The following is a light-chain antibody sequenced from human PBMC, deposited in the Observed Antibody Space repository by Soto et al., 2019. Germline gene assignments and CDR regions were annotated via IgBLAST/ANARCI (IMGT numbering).Light chain of an antibody. J-gene: IGLJ1*01. CDR3: QSYDTSLRGYV. Sequence: QSVLTHPPSVSWATGQRVSIFCTVSTSNIGADYHVHWYRQLPGTAPRLLIYGNTNRPSGVPGRFSGSKSGTSASLAITGLQAEDEGNYYCQSYDTSLRGYVFGTGTKATVL. CDR1: TSNIGADYH. V-gene: IGLV1-40*01. CDR2: GNT.